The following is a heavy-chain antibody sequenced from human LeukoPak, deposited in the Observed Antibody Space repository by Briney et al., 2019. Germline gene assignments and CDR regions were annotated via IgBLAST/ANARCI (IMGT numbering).Heavy chain of an antibody. CDR1: GGSFSGYY. V-gene: IGHV4-34*01. J-gene: IGHJ4*02. Sequence: SETLSLTCAVYGGSFSGYYWSWIRQPPGKGLEWIGEINHSGSTNYNPSLKSRVTISVDTSKNQFSLKLSSVTAADTAVYYCARVNGIAAVYWGQGTLVTVSS. D-gene: IGHD6-25*01. CDR2: INHSGST. CDR3: ARVNGIAAVY.